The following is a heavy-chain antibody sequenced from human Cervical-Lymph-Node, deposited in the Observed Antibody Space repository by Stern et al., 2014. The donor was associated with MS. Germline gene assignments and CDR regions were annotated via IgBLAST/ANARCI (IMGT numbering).Heavy chain of an antibody. CDR2: INTNTGNP. CDR3: ARVSNSGYYAYY. CDR1: GYTFTNNA. J-gene: IGHJ4*02. Sequence: QVQLVQSGSELEKPGASVKVSCKASGYTFTNNAITWVRQAPGQGLEWMGWINTNTGNPTYAQGVTGRFVFSLDNSDSTAYQHISSLKADDTAVYYCARVSNSGYYAYYWGQGTLVTVSS. D-gene: IGHD3-22*01. V-gene: IGHV7-4-1*02.